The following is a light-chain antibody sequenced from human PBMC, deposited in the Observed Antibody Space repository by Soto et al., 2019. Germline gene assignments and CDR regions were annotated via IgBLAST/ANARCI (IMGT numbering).Light chain of an antibody. Sequence: ILMTQSPATLSVSPGERATLSCRASQSVSSNFAWYQQKPGQAPRLLIYGASTRATGIPARFSGSGSGTEFTLTISSLQSEDFAVYYCQQYNNWPPLTFGGGTKVEIK. CDR3: QQYNNWPPLT. V-gene: IGKV3-15*01. CDR1: QSVSSN. CDR2: GAS. J-gene: IGKJ4*01.